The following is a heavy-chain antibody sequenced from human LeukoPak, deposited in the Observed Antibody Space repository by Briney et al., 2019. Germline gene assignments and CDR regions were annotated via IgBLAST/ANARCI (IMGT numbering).Heavy chain of an antibody. V-gene: IGHV3-7*03. CDR1: GFTFSSYW. CDR3: AKDGQYSSSSPYYFDY. D-gene: IGHD6-6*01. Sequence: GGSLRLSCAASGFTFSSYWMSWVRQAPGKGLEWVANIKQDGSEKYYVDSVKGRFTISRDDSENTLYLQMNSLRGEDTAVYYCAKDGQYSSSSPYYFDYWGQGTLVTVSS. J-gene: IGHJ4*02. CDR2: IKQDGSEK.